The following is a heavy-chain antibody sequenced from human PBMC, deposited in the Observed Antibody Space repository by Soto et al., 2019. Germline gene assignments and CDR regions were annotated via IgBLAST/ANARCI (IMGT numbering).Heavy chain of an antibody. J-gene: IGHJ4*02. CDR2: IYPGDSDT. V-gene: IGHV5-51*01. D-gene: IGHD5-18*01. Sequence: GESLKISCKASGYSFTSYWIGWVRQMPGKGLEWMGMIYPGDSDTRYSPSLQGQVTISADKSISTAFLQWSSLKASDTAIFYCARHFGSTQLWLQSGADYWGQGTPVTVS. CDR1: GYSFTSYW. CDR3: ARHFGSTQLWLQSGADY.